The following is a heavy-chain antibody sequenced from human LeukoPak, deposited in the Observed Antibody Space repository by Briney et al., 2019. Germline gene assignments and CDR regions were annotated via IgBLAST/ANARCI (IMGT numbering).Heavy chain of an antibody. D-gene: IGHD5-18*01. CDR2: IYYSGST. CDR3: ARDGSYGYSDYYYYMDV. V-gene: IGHV4-31*03. J-gene: IGHJ6*03. Sequence: SETLSLTCTVSGGSISSGGYYWSWIRQHPGKGLEWIGYIYYSGSTYYNPSLKSRVTISVDTSKNQFSLKLSSVTAADTAVYYCARDGSYGYSDYYYYMDVWGKGTTVTVSS. CDR1: GGSISSGGYY.